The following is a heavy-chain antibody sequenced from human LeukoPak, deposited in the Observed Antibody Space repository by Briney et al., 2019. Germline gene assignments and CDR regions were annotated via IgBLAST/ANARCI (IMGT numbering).Heavy chain of an antibody. Sequence: KPSETLSLTCAVYGGSFSGYYWNWIRQPPGKVLEWIGEINHSGSTNYNPSLKSRVTISVDTSKNQFSLKLSSVTAADTAVYYCASGYSYGYNALDYWGQGTLVTVSS. V-gene: IGHV4-34*01. CDR2: INHSGST. J-gene: IGHJ4*02. CDR3: ASGYSYGYNALDY. CDR1: GGSFSGYY. D-gene: IGHD5-18*01.